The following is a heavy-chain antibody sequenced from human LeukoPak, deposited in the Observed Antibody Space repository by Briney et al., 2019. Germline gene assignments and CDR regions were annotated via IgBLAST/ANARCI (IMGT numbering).Heavy chain of an antibody. J-gene: IGHJ5*02. V-gene: IGHV4-59*01. CDR3: AGVKQLIRGWFDP. CDR2: IYYSGST. CDR1: GGSISSYY. D-gene: IGHD6-13*01. Sequence: SETLSLTCTVSGGSISSYYWSWIRQPPGKGLEWIGYIYYSGSTNYNPSLKSRVTISVDTSKNQFSLKLSSVTAADTAVYYCAGVKQLIRGWFDPWGQGTLVTVSS.